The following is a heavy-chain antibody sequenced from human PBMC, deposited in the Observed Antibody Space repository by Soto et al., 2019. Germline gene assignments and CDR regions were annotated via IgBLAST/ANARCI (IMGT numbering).Heavy chain of an antibody. J-gene: IGHJ4*02. CDR3: AKALGELSPESYDY. V-gene: IGHV3-30*18. Sequence: QVQLVESGGGVVQPGRSLRLSCAASGFTFSSYAMHWVRQAPGKGQEWVAEISYDGSDKYYADSVKGRFTISRDNSKNTLNLQMNSLRADDTAVYYCAKALGELSPESYDYWGQGTLITVSS. D-gene: IGHD3-16*02. CDR2: ISYDGSDK. CDR1: GFTFSSYA.